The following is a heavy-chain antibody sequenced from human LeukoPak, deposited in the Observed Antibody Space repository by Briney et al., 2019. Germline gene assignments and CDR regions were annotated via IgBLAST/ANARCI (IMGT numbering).Heavy chain of an antibody. CDR1: GFTFGSYG. D-gene: IGHD3-3*01. J-gene: IGHJ6*02. CDR3: AKGSRGFLEWLSWYYYYGMDV. V-gene: IGHV3-30*18. Sequence: GGSLRLSCAASGFTFGSYGMHWVRQAPGKGLEWVAVISYDGSNKYYADSVKGRFTISRDNSKNTLYLQMNSLRAEDTAVYYCAKGSRGFLEWLSWYYYYGMDVWGQGTTVTVSS. CDR2: ISYDGSNK.